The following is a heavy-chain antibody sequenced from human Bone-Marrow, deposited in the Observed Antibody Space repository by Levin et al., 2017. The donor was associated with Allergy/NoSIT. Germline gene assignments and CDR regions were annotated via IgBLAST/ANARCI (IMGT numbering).Heavy chain of an antibody. J-gene: IGHJ4*02. Sequence: GGSLRLSCVGSGFTFSDYAVHWVRRAPGRGLEWLAVISFDGNSHFYADSVTGRFAISRDSSKNTVFLQLNNLRREDTGVYYCATDEAAGSVITTSGFWGQGTLVTVSS. D-gene: IGHD6-25*01. V-gene: IGHV3-30*09. CDR1: GFTFSDYA. CDR2: ISFDGNSH. CDR3: ATDEAAGSVITTSGF.